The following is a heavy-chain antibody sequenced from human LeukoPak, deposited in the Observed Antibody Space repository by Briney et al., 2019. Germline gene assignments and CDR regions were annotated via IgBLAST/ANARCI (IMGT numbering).Heavy chain of an antibody. CDR1: GFTFSSYG. V-gene: IGHV3-33*06. CDR2: IWYDGSNK. J-gene: IGHJ4*02. CDR3: AKRPVVKAPDY. D-gene: IGHD4-23*01. Sequence: GGSLRLSCVASGFTFSSYGMHWVRQAPGKGLEWVAVIWYDGSNKYYADSVKGRFTISRDNSKNTLYLQMNSLRAEDTAVYYCAKRPVVKAPDYWGQGTLVTVSS.